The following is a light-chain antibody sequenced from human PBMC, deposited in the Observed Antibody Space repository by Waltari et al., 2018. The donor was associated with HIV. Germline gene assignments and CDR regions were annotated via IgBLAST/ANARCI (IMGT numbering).Light chain of an antibody. J-gene: IGLJ1*01. V-gene: IGLV3-1*01. CDR1: ELGDKY. Sequence: SYEVTQSPSVSVSPGQTATITCSGDELGDKYVCWYQQKPGQSPVLVIYQHTKRPQGIPERFSGSNSGNTATLTISGTQAMDEADYYCQAWDNSALWVFGSGTKVTVL. CDR2: QHT. CDR3: QAWDNSALWV.